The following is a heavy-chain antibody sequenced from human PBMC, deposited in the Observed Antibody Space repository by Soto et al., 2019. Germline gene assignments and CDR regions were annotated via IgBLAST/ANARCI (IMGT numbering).Heavy chain of an antibody. CDR1: GGSISDYY. V-gene: IGHV4-59*01. D-gene: IGHD4-17*01. CDR2: IYYSGST. CDR3: AGGPHYGDYDY. Sequence: PSETLSLTCTVSGGSISDYYWSWIRQPPGKGLEWIGYIYYSGSTNYNPSLRSRVTISVDTSKNQFSLKLSSVTASDTAVYYCAGGPHYGDYDYWGQGTLVTGSS. J-gene: IGHJ4*02.